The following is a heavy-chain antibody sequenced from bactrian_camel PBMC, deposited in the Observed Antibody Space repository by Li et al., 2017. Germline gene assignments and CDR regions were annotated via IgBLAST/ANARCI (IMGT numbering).Heavy chain of an antibody. D-gene: IGHD1*01. CDR3: VARDGIELGIPTLAAQAYGN. Sequence: QVQLVESGGGSVQAGGSLRLSCAASGLTYSSYCMGWFRQAPGNECELVSTISSDGSTYYADSVKGRFTISYDNAKNTLYLQMNMLKPEDTAMYYCVARDGIELGIPTLAAQAYGNWGQGTQVTVS. V-gene: IGHV3S55*01. CDR2: ISSDGST. J-gene: IGHJ4*01. CDR1: GLTYSSYC.